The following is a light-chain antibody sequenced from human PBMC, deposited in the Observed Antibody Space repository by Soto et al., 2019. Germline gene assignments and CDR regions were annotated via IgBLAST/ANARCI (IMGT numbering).Light chain of an antibody. V-gene: IGLV2-23*01. Sequence: QSVLTQPASVSGSPGQSITISCTGTSSTVGGFNVVSWYHQHPGKAPKVIIYEGIKRPSGVSNRFSGSNSGSTASLTISGLQAEDEADYYCCSYVGATTYVFGTGTKLTVL. CDR3: CSYVGATTYV. CDR1: SSTVGGFNV. CDR2: EGI. J-gene: IGLJ1*01.